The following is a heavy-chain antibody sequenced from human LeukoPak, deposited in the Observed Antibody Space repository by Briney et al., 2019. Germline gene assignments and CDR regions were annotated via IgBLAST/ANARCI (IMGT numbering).Heavy chain of an antibody. V-gene: IGHV4-4*07. CDR1: GGAIISYY. D-gene: IGHD2-21*02. Sequence: PSETLSLTCSVYGGAIISYYWSWIRQPAGKGPEWIGRIYPTGNTDYNPSLKTRVTMSTDLSKKQFSLRLRSVTAADTAVYYCARLKFYDCTGSSPGYYKDGWGKGTAVTVSS. J-gene: IGHJ6*03. CDR2: IYPTGNT. CDR3: ARLKFYDCTGSSPGYYKDG.